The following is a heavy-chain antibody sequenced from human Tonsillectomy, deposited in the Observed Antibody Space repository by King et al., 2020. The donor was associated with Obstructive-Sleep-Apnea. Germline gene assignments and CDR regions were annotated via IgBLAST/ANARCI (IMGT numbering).Heavy chain of an antibody. D-gene: IGHD1-1*01. CDR3: ARENWPYDY. CDR1: GGSIWGGY. CDR2: MYSSWRT. Sequence: VQLQESGPGMVKPSETLSPSCTVAGGSIWGGYWTWIRQSPEKGREFIGRMYSSWRTNYNPSLKSRVTMSVDTSKNHFSLKLNSVTAADTAVYYCARENWPYDYWGQGTLVTVSS. J-gene: IGHJ4*02. V-gene: IGHV4-4*07.